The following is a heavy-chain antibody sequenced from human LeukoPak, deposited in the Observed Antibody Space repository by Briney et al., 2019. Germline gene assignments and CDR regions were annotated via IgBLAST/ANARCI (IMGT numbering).Heavy chain of an antibody. CDR1: GGSITSHY. CDR2: LFDSVRT. CDR3: ATIKRGSIFGYIDF. J-gene: IGHJ4*02. Sequence: SETLSLTCTVSGGSITSHYWSWVRQPPGKGLEWIAYLFDSVRTKDNPSLKSRLTLSADTSKNQFSLRLNSVTAADTAVYYCATIKRGSIFGYIDFWGQGIKVTVSS. D-gene: IGHD5-18*01. V-gene: IGHV4-59*11.